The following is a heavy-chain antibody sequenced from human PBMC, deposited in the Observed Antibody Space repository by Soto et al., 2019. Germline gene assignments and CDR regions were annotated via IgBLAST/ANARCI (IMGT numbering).Heavy chain of an antibody. V-gene: IGHV1-2*04. J-gene: IGHJ3*02. CDR2: INPNSGGT. Sequence: ASVEVSCKASGYTFTGYYLHWVRQAPGQGLEWMGWINPNSGGTNYAQKFQGWVTMTRDTSISTAYMELSRLRSDDTAVYYCARVVGAPNPDAFDIWGQGTMVTVSS. CDR3: ARVVGAPNPDAFDI. CDR1: GYTFTGYY. D-gene: IGHD1-26*01.